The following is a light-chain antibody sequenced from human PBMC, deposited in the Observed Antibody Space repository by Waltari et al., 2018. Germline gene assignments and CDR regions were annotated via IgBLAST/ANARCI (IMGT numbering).Light chain of an antibody. J-gene: IGKJ3*01. V-gene: IGKV3-11*01. Sequence: EIVLPQSPATLSLSPGERATLSCRASQSVGSYLAWYQQKPGQAPRLLIYDASKRATGTPARFSGSGSGTDCSLSISSLEPEDFGVYYCQQRSNWPPRFTFGPGTKVDIK. CDR2: DAS. CDR1: QSVGSY. CDR3: QQRSNWPPRFT.